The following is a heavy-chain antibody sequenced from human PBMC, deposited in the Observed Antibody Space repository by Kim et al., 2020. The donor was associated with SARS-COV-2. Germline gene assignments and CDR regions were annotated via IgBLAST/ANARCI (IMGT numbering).Heavy chain of an antibody. CDR3: ARAVAVAGYYFDY. D-gene: IGHD6-19*01. J-gene: IGHJ4*02. CDR2: ISSSGSTI. CDR1: GFTFSDYY. Sequence: GGSLRLSCAVSGFTFSDYYMSWIRQAPGKGLEWVSYISSSGSTIYYADSVKGRFTISRDNAKNSLYLQMNSLRAEDTAVYYCARAVAVAGYYFDYWGQGTLVTVSS. V-gene: IGHV3-11*01.